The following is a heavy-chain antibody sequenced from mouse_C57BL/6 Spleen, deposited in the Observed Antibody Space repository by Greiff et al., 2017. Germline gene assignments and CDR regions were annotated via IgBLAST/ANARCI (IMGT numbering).Heavy chain of an antibody. D-gene: IGHD2-4*01. CDR2: ISSGGSYT. Sequence: EVKLVESGGDLVKPGGSLKLSCAASGFTFSSYGMSWVRQTPDKRLEWVATISSGGSYTYYPDSVKGRFTISRDNAKNTLYLQMSSLKSEDTAMYYCARRDYDYDEGFAYWGQGTLVTVSA. J-gene: IGHJ3*01. CDR3: ARRDYDYDEGFAY. CDR1: GFTFSSYG. V-gene: IGHV5-6*02.